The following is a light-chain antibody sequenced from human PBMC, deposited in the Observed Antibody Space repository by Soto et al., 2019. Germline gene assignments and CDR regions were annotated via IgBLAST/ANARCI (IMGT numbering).Light chain of an antibody. CDR1: RSVSSN. J-gene: IGKJ4*01. CDR2: DAY. Sequence: EIVLTQSPATLSLSPGERATLSCRASRSVSSNLAWYQQKPGQAPRLLIFDAYNRATGIPGRFSGSGSGTDFTLTISSLEPEDFAVYYCQQRSNWPLTFGGGTKVDIK. V-gene: IGKV3-11*01. CDR3: QQRSNWPLT.